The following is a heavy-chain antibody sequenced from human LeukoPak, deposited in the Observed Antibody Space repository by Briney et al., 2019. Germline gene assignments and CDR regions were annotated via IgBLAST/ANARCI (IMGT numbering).Heavy chain of an antibody. CDR3: ATPDYYDSSGYYY. V-gene: IGHV1-2*06. Sequence: GASVNVSCKASGYSFTGYYMHWVRQAPGQGLEWMGRINPNSGGTNYAQKFQGRVTMTRDTSISTAYMELSSLRSEDTAVYYCATPDYYDSSGYYYWGQGTLVTVSS. D-gene: IGHD3-22*01. CDR2: INPNSGGT. CDR1: GYSFTGYY. J-gene: IGHJ4*02.